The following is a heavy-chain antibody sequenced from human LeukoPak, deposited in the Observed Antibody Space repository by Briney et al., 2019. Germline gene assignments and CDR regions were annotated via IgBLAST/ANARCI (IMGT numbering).Heavy chain of an antibody. D-gene: IGHD2-2*01. Sequence: GGSLRLSCAASGFTFSSYAMRWVRQAPGKGLEYVSGIGASGSSRYYSDSVKGRFTISRDSSKNTLDLQMNSLRAEDTAIYFCARLSSSGYSSDNWGQGTLVTVSS. V-gene: IGHV3-23*01. CDR3: ARLSSSGYSSDN. J-gene: IGHJ4*02. CDR1: GFTFSSYA. CDR2: IGASGSSR.